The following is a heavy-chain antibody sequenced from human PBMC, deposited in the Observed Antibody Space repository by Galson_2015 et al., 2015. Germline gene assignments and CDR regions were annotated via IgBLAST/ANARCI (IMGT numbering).Heavy chain of an antibody. CDR2: ISYDGSNK. J-gene: IGHJ6*02. V-gene: IGHV3-30*18. D-gene: IGHD3-3*01. CDR1: GFTFSSYG. CDR3: AKDRFDFWSGLLAYGMDV. Sequence: SVRLSCAASGFTFSSYGMHWVRQAPGKGLEWVAVISYDGSNKYYADSVKGRFTISRDNSKNTLYLQMNSLRAEDTAVYYCAKDRFDFWSGLLAYGMDVWGQGTTVTVSS.